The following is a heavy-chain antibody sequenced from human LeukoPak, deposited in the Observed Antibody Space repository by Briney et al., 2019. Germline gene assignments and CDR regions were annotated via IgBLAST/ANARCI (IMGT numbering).Heavy chain of an antibody. CDR1: GYTFSGYY. V-gene: IGHV1-2*02. Sequence: GASVTVSCKASGYTFSGYYLHWVRQAPGQGLQWVGWINPNSGDTHYAQMFQGRVTMTRDTSINTAHMELRRVRSDDTAVYYCAKSAQYSSAWFTGSFDYWGQGTLVTVSS. J-gene: IGHJ4*02. CDR2: INPNSGDT. CDR3: AKSAQYSSAWFTGSFDY. D-gene: IGHD6-13*01.